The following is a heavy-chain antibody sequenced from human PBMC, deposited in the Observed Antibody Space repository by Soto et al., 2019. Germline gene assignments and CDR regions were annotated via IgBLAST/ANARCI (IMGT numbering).Heavy chain of an antibody. V-gene: IGHV4-4*02. CDR2: IYHSGNT. Sequence: QVHLQESGPDLVRPSETLSLTCSFFGGSISSDNWWSWVRQTPGKGLEGIGEIYHSGNTNYNPSLNSRVTISVDKSKTQFSLKVTSVTAADTALYYCARLSASSKLRGVVINWGQGTLVTVSS. CDR1: GGSISSDNW. CDR3: ARLSASSKLRGVVIN. J-gene: IGHJ4*02. D-gene: IGHD3-10*01.